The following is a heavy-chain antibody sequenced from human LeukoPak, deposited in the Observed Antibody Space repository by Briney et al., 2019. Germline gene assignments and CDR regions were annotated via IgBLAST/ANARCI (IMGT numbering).Heavy chain of an antibody. Sequence: QPGGSLRLSCAVSGFNGMHWVRQAPGKGLEWVAFMQYDGSDKSYADSVKGRFTISRDNSKNTLYLQMNSLRPEDTAVYSCATDGGKWELLFDYWGQGTLVTLSS. CDR2: MQYDGSDK. J-gene: IGHJ4*02. D-gene: IGHD1-26*01. CDR3: ATDGGKWELLFDY. CDR1: GFNG. V-gene: IGHV3-30*02.